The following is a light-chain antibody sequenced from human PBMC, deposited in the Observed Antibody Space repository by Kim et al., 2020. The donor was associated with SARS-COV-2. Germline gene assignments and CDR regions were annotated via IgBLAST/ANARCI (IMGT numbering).Light chain of an antibody. CDR2: DVS. CDR3: CSYAGSFSWV. Sequence: GQSVTSSCTGTSSDVGGYNYVSWYQHHPGKAPKLMIYDVSKRPSGVPDRFSGSKSGNTASLTISGLQAEDEAEYYCCSYAGSFSWVFGGGTQLTVL. J-gene: IGLJ3*02. V-gene: IGLV2-11*01. CDR1: SSDVGGYNY.